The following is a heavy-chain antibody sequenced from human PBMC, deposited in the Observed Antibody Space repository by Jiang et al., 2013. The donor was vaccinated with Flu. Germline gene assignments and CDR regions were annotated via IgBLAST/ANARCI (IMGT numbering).Heavy chain of an antibody. J-gene: IGHJ6*02. CDR2: NSGNT. D-gene: IGHD2-15*01. Sequence: NSGNTGYAQKFQGRVTMTRNTSISTAYMELSSLRSEDTAVYYCAREDSSGYYYYGMDVWGQGTTVTVSS. V-gene: IGHV1-8*01. CDR3: AREDSSGYYYYGMDV.